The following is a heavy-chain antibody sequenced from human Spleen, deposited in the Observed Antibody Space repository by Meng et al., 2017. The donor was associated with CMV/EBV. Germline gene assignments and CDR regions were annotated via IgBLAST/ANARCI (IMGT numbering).Heavy chain of an antibody. CDR1: DGSFSVYY. D-gene: IGHD3-22*01. V-gene: IGHV4-34*01. J-gene: IGHJ6*02. Sequence: SETLSLTCAVHDGSFSVYYWSWIRQPPGKGLEWIGTIYHTGTTYYNPSLKSRVTILVDTSKNHFSLKLNSVTAADTAVYYCARVPSISYYYDSSGYYLPRFYYYHGMDVWGQGTTVTVSS. CDR2: IYHTGTT. CDR3: ARVPSISYYYDSSGYYLPRFYYYHGMDV.